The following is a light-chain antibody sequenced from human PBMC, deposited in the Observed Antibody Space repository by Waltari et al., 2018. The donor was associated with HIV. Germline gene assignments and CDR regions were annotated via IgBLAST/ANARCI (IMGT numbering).Light chain of an antibody. CDR2: DNN. CDR1: SSNIGNNY. CDR3: GTWDSSLSAEV. J-gene: IGLJ2*01. Sequence: QSVLTQPPSVSAAPGQKVTISCSGSSSNIGNNYVSWYQQLPGTAPKLLIYDNNKRPSGIPDRCSGSKSGTSATLGITGLQTGDEADYYCGTWDSSLSAEVFGGGTKLTVL. V-gene: IGLV1-51*01.